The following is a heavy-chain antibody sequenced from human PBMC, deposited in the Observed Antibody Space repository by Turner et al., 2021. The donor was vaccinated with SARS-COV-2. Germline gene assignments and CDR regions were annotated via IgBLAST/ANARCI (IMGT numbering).Heavy chain of an antibody. Sequence: QVQLVESGGGVVQPGRSVRLSCAASGFTFSSSGMHWVRQAPGKGLEWVAVISYDGSDKYYADSVKGRFTISRDNSKNTLYLQMNSLRAEDTAVYYCARDGSGYYDSSGLLDYWGQGTLVTVSS. CDR1: GFTFSSSG. V-gene: IGHV3-30*03. CDR3: ARDGSGYYDSSGLLDY. J-gene: IGHJ4*02. CDR2: ISYDGSDK. D-gene: IGHD3-22*01.